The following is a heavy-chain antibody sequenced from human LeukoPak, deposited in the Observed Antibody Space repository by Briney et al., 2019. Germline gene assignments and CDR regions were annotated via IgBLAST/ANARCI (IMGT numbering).Heavy chain of an antibody. Sequence: GGSLRLSCTASTFPFGDYTMSWVRQAPGKGLEWVSSISSRGDAIDYADSVKGRFTISRDNAKNSLSLQMNSLRAEDTAVFYCERTGYFDIWGQGAMLTVSS. CDR3: ERTGYFDI. CDR1: TFPFGDYT. J-gene: IGHJ3*02. CDR2: ISSRGDAI. V-gene: IGHV3-21*01. D-gene: IGHD2-15*01.